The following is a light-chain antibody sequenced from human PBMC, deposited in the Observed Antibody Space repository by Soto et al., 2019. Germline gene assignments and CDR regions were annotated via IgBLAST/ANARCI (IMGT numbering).Light chain of an antibody. V-gene: IGKV4-1*01. Sequence: IVMTQSPDSLAVSLGERATIHCRSRRSVLYSSANKTYLAWYKVTPGQPRKLVSYWASTRESGVPDRFSGSGSGTDFTLTISSLQAEDVEVYYCQQYYSIPLTFGGGTKVDI. CDR1: RSVLYSSANKTY. CDR3: QQYYSIPLT. J-gene: IGKJ4*01. CDR2: WAS.